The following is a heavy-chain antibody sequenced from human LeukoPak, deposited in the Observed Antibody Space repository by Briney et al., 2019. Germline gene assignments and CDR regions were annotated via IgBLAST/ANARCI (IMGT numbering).Heavy chain of an antibody. CDR1: GGSISSYY. CDR2: IYYSGST. J-gene: IGHJ5*02. Sequence: SETLSLTCTVSGGSISSYYWSWIRQPPGKGLEWIGYIYYSGSTNYNPSLKSRVTISVDTSKNQFSLKLNSVTAADTAVYYCAKNGQSGFSFDPWGQGTLVTVSS. CDR3: AKNGQSGFSFDP. D-gene: IGHD3-3*01. V-gene: IGHV4-59*12.